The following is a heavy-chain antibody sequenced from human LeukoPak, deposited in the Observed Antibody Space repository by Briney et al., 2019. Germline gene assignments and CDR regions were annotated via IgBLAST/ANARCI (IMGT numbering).Heavy chain of an antibody. CDR2: IYHSGST. V-gene: IGHV4-59*12. Sequence: SETLSLTCTVSGGSISSYYWSWIRQPPGKGLEWIGYIYHSGSTYYNPSLKSRVTISVDRSKNQFSLKLSSVTAADTAVYYCAGVIARYSSSTGDYWGQGTLVTVSS. D-gene: IGHD6-6*01. CDR3: AGVIARYSSSTGDY. J-gene: IGHJ4*02. CDR1: GGSISSYY.